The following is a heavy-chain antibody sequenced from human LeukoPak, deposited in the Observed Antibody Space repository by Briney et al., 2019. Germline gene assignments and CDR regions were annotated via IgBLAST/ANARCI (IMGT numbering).Heavy chain of an antibody. CDR1: GYTFTNYG. CDR3: ASDGHRRYHYDSSGREDAFDI. J-gene: IGHJ3*02. CDR2: ISTYNDYT. Sequence: ASVKVSCKASGYTFTNYGISWVRQAPGQGLEWMGWISTYNDYTKYSQKLQGRVTMTTDTSTSTAYMELRSLTSDDTAVYYCASDGHRRYHYDSSGREDAFDIWGQGTMVTVSS. V-gene: IGHV1-18*01. D-gene: IGHD3-22*01.